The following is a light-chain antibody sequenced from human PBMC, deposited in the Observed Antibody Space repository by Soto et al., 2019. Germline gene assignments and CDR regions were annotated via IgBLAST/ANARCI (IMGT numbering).Light chain of an antibody. CDR3: QQYGSTPWT. Sequence: EIVLTQSPGTLSLSTGEGATLSCRASQSVSSSYLAWYQQKPGQAPRLLIYGTSSRATGIPDRFSGSGSGTDFTLTISRLEPEDFAVYYCQQYGSTPWTFGQGTKVEIK. V-gene: IGKV3-20*01. CDR1: QSVSSSY. CDR2: GTS. J-gene: IGKJ1*01.